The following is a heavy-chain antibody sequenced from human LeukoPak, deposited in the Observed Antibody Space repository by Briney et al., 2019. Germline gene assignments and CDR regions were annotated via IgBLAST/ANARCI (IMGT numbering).Heavy chain of an antibody. Sequence: GGSLRLSCAASGFTFDTYAMSWVRQAPGKGLEWVSTIGNTETYYADSVKGRFTHSRDNRQNTVYLQMTSLRADDTAVYFCAKDAIRGNGIYDAFDIWGQGTRVTVSS. CDR3: AKDAIRGNGIYDAFDI. D-gene: IGHD3-10*01. CDR1: GFTFDTYA. V-gene: IGHV3-23*01. J-gene: IGHJ3*02. CDR2: IGNTET.